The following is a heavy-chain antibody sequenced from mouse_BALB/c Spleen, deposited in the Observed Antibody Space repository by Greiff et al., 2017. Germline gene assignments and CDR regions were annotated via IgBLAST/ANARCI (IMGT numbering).Heavy chain of an antibody. Sequence: QVQLKESGPGLVAPSQSLSITCTVSGFSLTSYGVHWVRQPPGKGLAWLGVIWAGGSTNYNSALMSRLSISKDNSKSQVFLKMNSLQTDDTAMYYCAIVCDYAMDYWGQGTSVTVSS. CDR3: AIVCDYAMDY. V-gene: IGHV2-9*02. J-gene: IGHJ4*01. CDR2: IWAGGST. CDR1: GFSLTSYG.